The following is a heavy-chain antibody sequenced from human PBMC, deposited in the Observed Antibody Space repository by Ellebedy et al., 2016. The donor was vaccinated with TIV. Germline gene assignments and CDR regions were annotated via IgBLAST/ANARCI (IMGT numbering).Heavy chain of an antibody. V-gene: IGHV4-59*01. CDR2: IYYSGST. CDR1: GGSFSSYY. D-gene: IGHD4-17*01. CDR3: ARDSLYGDYPYYYYYDMDV. J-gene: IGHJ6*02. Sequence: SETLSLXXAVYGGSFSSYYWSWIRQPPGKGLEWIGYIYYSGSTNYNPSLKSRVTISVDTSKNQFSLKLSSVTAADTAVYYCARDSLYGDYPYYYYYDMDVWGQGTTVTVSS.